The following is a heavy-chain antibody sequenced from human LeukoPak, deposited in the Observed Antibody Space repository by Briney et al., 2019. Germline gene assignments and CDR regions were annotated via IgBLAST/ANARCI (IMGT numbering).Heavy chain of an antibody. CDR2: FSGSGGST. J-gene: IGHJ3*02. CDR1: GFTFSSYA. Sequence: GGSLRLSCAASGFTFSSYAMSWVRQAPGKGLECISGFSGSGGSTYYADSVKGRFTISRDNSKNTLYLQMNSLRAEDTAVYYCARGYIEGTYYDSSGYSIWGQGTMVTVSS. D-gene: IGHD3-22*01. CDR3: ARGYIEGTYYDSSGYSI. V-gene: IGHV3-23*01.